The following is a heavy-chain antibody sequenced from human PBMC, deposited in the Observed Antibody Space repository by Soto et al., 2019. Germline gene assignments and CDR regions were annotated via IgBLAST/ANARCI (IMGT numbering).Heavy chain of an antibody. CDR2: TSYDGNNA. Sequence: PRGSLLLACVSSVFNLWINGMHWVRQAPGKGLDWVAITSYDGNNAYYADSVKGRFTVSRDNSKNKLYLQMNSLRTDDTAMYYCAKGLWSGYSPLHYWGQGTQVTVSS. J-gene: IGHJ4*02. V-gene: IGHV3-30*18. CDR3: AKGLWSGYSPLHY. D-gene: IGHD3-3*01. CDR1: VFNLWING.